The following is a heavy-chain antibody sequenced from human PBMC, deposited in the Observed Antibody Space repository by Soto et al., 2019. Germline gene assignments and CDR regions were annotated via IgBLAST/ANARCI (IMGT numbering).Heavy chain of an antibody. Sequence: QVQLVQSGAEVKKPGSSVKVSCKASGGTFSSYAISWVRQAPGQGLEWMGGIIPIFGTADYAQKFQGRVTITAXXXPXXAYMELSSLRSEDTAVYYCASHCGGDCYSRSPPYYYYGMDVWGQGTTVTVSS. CDR3: ASHCGGDCYSRSPPYYYYGMDV. CDR2: IIPIFGTA. D-gene: IGHD2-21*02. CDR1: GGTFSSYA. V-gene: IGHV1-69*12. J-gene: IGHJ6*02.